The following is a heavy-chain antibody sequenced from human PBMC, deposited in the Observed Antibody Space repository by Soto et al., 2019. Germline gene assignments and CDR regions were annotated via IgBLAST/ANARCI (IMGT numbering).Heavy chain of an antibody. Sequence: QLQLQESGPGLVKPSETLSLTCTDSGGSISSSSYYWGWIRQPPGKGLEWIGSIYYSGSTYYNPSLKSRVTISVDTSKNQFSLKLSSVTAADTAVYYCASQQLVHYYYGMDVWGQGTTVTVSS. V-gene: IGHV4-39*01. D-gene: IGHD6-13*01. CDR1: GGSISSSSYY. CDR3: ASQQLVHYYYGMDV. J-gene: IGHJ6*02. CDR2: IYYSGST.